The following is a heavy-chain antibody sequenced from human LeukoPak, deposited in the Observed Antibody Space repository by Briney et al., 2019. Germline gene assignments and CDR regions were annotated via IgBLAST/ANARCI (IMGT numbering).Heavy chain of an antibody. CDR1: GYSISSGYY. CDR2: NYHSGST. V-gene: IGHV4-38-2*01. CDR3: ARVDTRDDAFDI. D-gene: IGHD2-15*01. Sequence: PSETLSLTCAVSGYSISSGYYWGWIRPPPGKVLEWIGSNYHSGSTYYNPSLKSRVTISVDTSKNQFYLKLSTVTAADTAVYYCARVDTRDDAFDIWGQGTMVTVSS. J-gene: IGHJ3*02.